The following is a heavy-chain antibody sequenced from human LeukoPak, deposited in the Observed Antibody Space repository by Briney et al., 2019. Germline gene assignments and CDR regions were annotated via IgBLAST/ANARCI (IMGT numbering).Heavy chain of an antibody. CDR3: ARHVAAAGPYPYAFEI. J-gene: IGHJ3*02. CDR1: GFTFSNYE. Sequence: PGGSLRLSCAASGFTFSNYEMNWIRQPAGKGLEWIGHIYTTGSISYNPSLKGRVTISLDTSKNQFSLKLRSVTAADTAVYYCARHVAAAGPYPYAFEIWGQGTMVTVSS. V-gene: IGHV4-4*09. D-gene: IGHD6-13*01. CDR2: IYTTGSI.